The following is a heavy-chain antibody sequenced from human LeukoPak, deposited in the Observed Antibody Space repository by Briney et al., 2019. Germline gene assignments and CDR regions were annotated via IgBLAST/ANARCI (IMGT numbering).Heavy chain of an antibody. CDR2: ISSSSSYI. CDR3: ARDFIAAAGSEIYYFDY. J-gene: IGHJ4*02. D-gene: IGHD6-13*01. Sequence: PGGSLRLSCAASGFTFSSYSMNWVRQAPGKGLEWVSSISSSSSYIYYADSVKGRFTISRDNAKNSLYLQMNSLRAEDTAVYYCARDFIAAAGSEIYYFDYWGQGTLVTVSS. CDR1: GFTFSSYS. V-gene: IGHV3-21*01.